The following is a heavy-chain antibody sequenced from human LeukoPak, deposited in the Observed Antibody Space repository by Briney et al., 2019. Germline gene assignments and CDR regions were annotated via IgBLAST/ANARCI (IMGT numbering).Heavy chain of an antibody. CDR1: GFTFSDYY. CDR3: ARDRDYYDSSGSHYDASDI. J-gene: IGHJ3*02. V-gene: IGHV3-11*06. Sequence: GGSLRLSCVGSGFTFSDYYMSWIRQVPGKGLEWVSYISNDSVDKYVDSVRGRFTISRDNAKKSMYLQMSGLRVEDTAVYYCARDRDYYDSSGSHYDASDIWGQGTMVTVSP. D-gene: IGHD3-22*01. CDR2: ISNDSVD.